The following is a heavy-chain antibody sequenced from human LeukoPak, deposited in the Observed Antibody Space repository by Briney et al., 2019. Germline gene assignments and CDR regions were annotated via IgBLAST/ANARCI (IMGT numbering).Heavy chain of an antibody. D-gene: IGHD4-17*01. Sequence: GGSLRLSCGTSRFTFSRYDMHWVRQAPGKGLEWVTFIRYDGSYRSYGDSVKGRLTIFRDNSKNTLYLQMNSLRVDDTAVYYCVKGGDYNYLLESWGQGTLVTVSS. J-gene: IGHJ4*02. V-gene: IGHV3-30*02. CDR1: RFTFSRYD. CDR2: IRYDGSYR. CDR3: VKGGDYNYLLES.